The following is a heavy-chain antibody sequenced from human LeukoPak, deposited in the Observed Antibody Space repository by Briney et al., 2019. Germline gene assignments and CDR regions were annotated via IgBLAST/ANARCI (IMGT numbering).Heavy chain of an antibody. CDR2: MKTDGSIT. V-gene: IGHV3-74*01. J-gene: IGHJ4*02. D-gene: IGHD6-6*01. CDR1: GFGFSNFW. CDR3: TREADPAFSASSSPDF. Sequence: GGSLRLSCAASGFGFSNFWMHWVRQAPGKGLEWVSRMKTDGSITAYADSVKGRFTISRDNAKNTLYLHMNSLKGEDTATYFCTREADPAFSASSSPDFWGQGTPVTVS.